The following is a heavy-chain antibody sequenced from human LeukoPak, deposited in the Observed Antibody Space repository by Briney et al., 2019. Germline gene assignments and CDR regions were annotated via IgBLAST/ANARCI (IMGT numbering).Heavy chain of an antibody. Sequence: PGGSLRLSCAASGFTFSSCGMHWVRQAPGKGLEWVAVISYDGSNKYYADSVKGRFTISRDNSKNTLYLQMNSLRAEDTAVYYCAKDPAYCGGDCYSPSDYWGQGTLVTVSS. CDR2: ISYDGSNK. CDR3: AKDPAYCGGDCYSPSDY. D-gene: IGHD2-21*02. J-gene: IGHJ4*02. CDR1: GFTFSSCG. V-gene: IGHV3-30*18.